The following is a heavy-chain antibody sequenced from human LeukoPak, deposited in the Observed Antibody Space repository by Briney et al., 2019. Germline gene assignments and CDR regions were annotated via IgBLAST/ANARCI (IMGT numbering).Heavy chain of an antibody. V-gene: IGHV3-7*01. Sequence: GGSLRLSCAASGFTFSNAWMSWVRQAPGKGLEWVANIKQDGSEKYYVDSVKGRFTISRDNAKNSLYLQMNSLRAEDTAVYYCARGPAYYDFWSGYYSNWFDPWGQGTLVTVSS. CDR3: ARGPAYYDFWSGYYSNWFDP. CDR2: IKQDGSEK. D-gene: IGHD3-3*01. CDR1: GFTFSNAW. J-gene: IGHJ5*02.